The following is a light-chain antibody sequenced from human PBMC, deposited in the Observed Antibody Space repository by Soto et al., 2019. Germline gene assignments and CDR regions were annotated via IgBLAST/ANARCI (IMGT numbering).Light chain of an antibody. Sequence: NQYLSSLSASVGDRVTITCRASQGIKNYLAWYQQKPGEIPKLLIYAASTLESGIPPRFSGSGSGTEFTLTISSLQSEDLAVYYCQQYNNWPLTFGGGTKVDIK. CDR3: QQYNNWPLT. CDR2: AAS. J-gene: IGKJ4*01. CDR1: QGIKNY. V-gene: IGKV1-27*01.